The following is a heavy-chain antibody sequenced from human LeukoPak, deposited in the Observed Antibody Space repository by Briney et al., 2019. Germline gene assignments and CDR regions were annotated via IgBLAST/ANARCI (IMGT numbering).Heavy chain of an antibody. V-gene: IGHV3-48*03. J-gene: IGHJ6*04. D-gene: IGHD3-10*01. CDR1: GFTFSSYG. CDR2: ISSSGSTI. CDR3: ARDLPVYYYGSGSYSGYYGMDV. Sequence: PGGSLRLSCAASGFTFSSYGMNWVRQAPGKGLEWVSYISSSGSTIYYADSVKGRFTISRDNAKNSLYLQMNSLRAEDTAVYYCARDLPVYYYGSGSYSGYYGMDVWGKGTTVTVSS.